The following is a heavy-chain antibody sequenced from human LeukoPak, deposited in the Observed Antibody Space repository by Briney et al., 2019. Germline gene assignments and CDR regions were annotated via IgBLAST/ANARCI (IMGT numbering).Heavy chain of an antibody. CDR1: GFTFSSYG. J-gene: IGHJ6*02. D-gene: IGHD1-26*01. CDR2: IWYDGSNK. Sequence: GGSLRLSCAASGFTFSSYGMHWVRQAPGKGLEWVAVIWYDGSNKYYADSVKGRFTISRDNTKNTLYLQMNSLRAEDTAVYYCARGWELLYWYGMDVWGQGTTVTVSS. CDR3: ARGWELLYWYGMDV. V-gene: IGHV3-33*01.